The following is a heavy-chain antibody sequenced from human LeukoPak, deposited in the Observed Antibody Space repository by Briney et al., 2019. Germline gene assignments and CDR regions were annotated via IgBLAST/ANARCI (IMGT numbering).Heavy chain of an antibody. D-gene: IGHD2-2*03. CDR3: ARLLRVGYCSTTTCNWFDP. J-gene: IGHJ5*02. Sequence: SETLSLTCVVSGGSISSTSYYWGWIRQPPGKGLEWIGSIYYRGSTYYSPSLKSRVTISVDTSKNQFSLKLSSVTAADTAVYYCARLLRVGYCSTTTCNWFDPWGQGTLVTVSS. CDR1: GGSISSTSYY. V-gene: IGHV4-39*07. CDR2: IYYRGST.